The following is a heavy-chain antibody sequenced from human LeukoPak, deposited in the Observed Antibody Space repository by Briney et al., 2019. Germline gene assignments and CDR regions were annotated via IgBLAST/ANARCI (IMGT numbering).Heavy chain of an antibody. Sequence: GGSLRLSCAASGFTFSSYWMSWVRQAPGKGLEWVANIKQDGSEKYYVDSVKGRFTISRDNAKNSLYLQMNSLRAEDTAVYYCARVYGGNSGYLDYWGQGTLVTVSS. J-gene: IGHJ4*02. CDR2: IKQDGSEK. CDR3: ARVYGGNSGYLDY. D-gene: IGHD4-23*01. V-gene: IGHV3-7*01. CDR1: GFTFSSYW.